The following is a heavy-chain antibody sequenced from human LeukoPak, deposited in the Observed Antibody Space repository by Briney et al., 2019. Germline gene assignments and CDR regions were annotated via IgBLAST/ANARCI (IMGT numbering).Heavy chain of an antibody. V-gene: IGHV3-30*02. D-gene: IGHD6-19*01. J-gene: IGHJ6*03. CDR2: IRDDRGNK. Sequence: GGSLRLSCAASGFTFSSYGMNWVRQAPRKGLEWVAFIRDDRGNKYYPDSVKGRFTISRDDSKNTLYLQMNSLRVEDTAVYYRAKDGSGWAVYYDSYMDVWGKGTTVTVSS. CDR1: GFTFSSYG. CDR3: AKDGSGWAVYYDSYMDV.